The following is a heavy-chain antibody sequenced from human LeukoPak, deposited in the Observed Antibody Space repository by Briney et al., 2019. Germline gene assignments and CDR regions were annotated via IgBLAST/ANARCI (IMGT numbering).Heavy chain of an antibody. D-gene: IGHD3-22*01. Sequence: SETLSLTCTVSGGSISSYYWSWIRQPPGKGLEWIGYIYYSGSTNYNPSLKSRVTISVDTSKNQFSLKLSSVTAADTAVYYCARSSPYYYDSSGYSPFDYWGRGTLVTVSS. CDR2: IYYSGST. CDR1: GGSISSYY. CDR3: ARSSPYYYDSSGYSPFDY. V-gene: IGHV4-59*01. J-gene: IGHJ4*02.